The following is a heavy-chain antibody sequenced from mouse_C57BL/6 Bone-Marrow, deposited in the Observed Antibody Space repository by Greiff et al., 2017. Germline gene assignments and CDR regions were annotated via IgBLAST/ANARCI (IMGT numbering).Heavy chain of an antibody. CDR3: ARSGGWLLRDFDY. CDR2: IYPRSGNT. J-gene: IGHJ2*01. Sequence: QVQLKESGAELARPGASVKLSCKASGYTFTSYGISWVKQRTGQGLEWIGEIYPRSGNTYYNEKFKGKATLTADKSSSTAYMELRILTSEDSAVYFCARSGGWLLRDFDYWGQGTTLTVSS. D-gene: IGHD2-3*01. CDR1: GYTFTSYG. V-gene: IGHV1-81*01.